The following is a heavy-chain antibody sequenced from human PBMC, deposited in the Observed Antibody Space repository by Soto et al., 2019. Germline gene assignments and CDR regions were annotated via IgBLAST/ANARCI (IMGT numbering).Heavy chain of an antibody. V-gene: IGHV4-59*01. CDR3: ARVFRAALGYDFWSAPTYYMDV. CDR2: IYYSGST. CDR1: GGSISSYY. Sequence: QVKLQESGPGLVKPSESLSLTCTVSGGSISSYYWSWIRQPPGKGLEWIGYIYYSGSTNYNPSLKSRVTISVDTSKNQFSLKLSSVTAADTAVYYCARVFRAALGYDFWSAPTYYMDVWGKGTTVTVSS. D-gene: IGHD3-3*01. J-gene: IGHJ6*03.